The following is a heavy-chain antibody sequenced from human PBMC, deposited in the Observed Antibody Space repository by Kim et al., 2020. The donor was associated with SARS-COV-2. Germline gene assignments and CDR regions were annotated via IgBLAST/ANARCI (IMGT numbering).Heavy chain of an antibody. J-gene: IGHJ5*02. CDR3: ARQSSSRFLLGRRTTGRFDP. CDR1: GYSFTSYW. Sequence: GESLKISCKGSGYSFTSYWISWVRQMPGKGLEWMGRIDPSDSYTNYSPSFQGHVTISADKSISTAYLQWSSLKASDTAIYYCARQSSSRFLLGRRTTGRFDPWGQGTLVTVSS. CDR2: IDPSDSYT. D-gene: IGHD6-6*01. V-gene: IGHV5-10-1*01.